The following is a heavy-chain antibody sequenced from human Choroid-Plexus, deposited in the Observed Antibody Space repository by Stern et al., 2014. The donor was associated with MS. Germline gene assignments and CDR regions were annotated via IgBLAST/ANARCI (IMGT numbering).Heavy chain of an antibody. CDR1: GFTLGSCA. CDR3: AKDRQYLTYFFDH. V-gene: IGHV3-30*18. CDR2: VSYDGSNK. Sequence: QVQLVESGGGVVQPGRPLRLSCVASGFTLGSCAMHWVRQAPGKGLEWVAGVSYDGSNKYDADSVMGRFTISRDNSQNALYMQMSSLRPEDTAVYYCAKDRQYLTYFFDHWGQGSLVTVSS. J-gene: IGHJ5*02. D-gene: IGHD2/OR15-2a*01.